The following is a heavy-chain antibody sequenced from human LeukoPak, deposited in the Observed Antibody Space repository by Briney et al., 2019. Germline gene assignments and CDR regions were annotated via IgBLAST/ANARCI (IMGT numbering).Heavy chain of an antibody. J-gene: IGHJ4*02. CDR1: GFTFTLYW. CDR2: INEDENEK. D-gene: IGHD6-19*01. Sequence: GGSLRLSCAASGFTFTLYWMTWVSQAPGKGLEWVANINEDENEKYYLDSVKGRFTISRDNSKNTLYLQMNSLRAEDTAVYYCAKDPSSGNDYWGQGTLVTVSS. CDR3: AKDPSSGNDY. V-gene: IGHV3-7*01.